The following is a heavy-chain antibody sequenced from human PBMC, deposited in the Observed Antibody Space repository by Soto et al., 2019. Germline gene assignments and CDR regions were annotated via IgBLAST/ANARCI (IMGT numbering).Heavy chain of an antibody. V-gene: IGHV1-69*13. CDR2: IIPIFGTA. J-gene: IGHJ4*02. CDR3: AKQVARGYYFDY. CDR1: GGTFSSYA. Sequence: ASVKVSCKASGGTFSSYAISWVRQAPGQGLEWMGGIIPIFGTANYAQKFQGRVTITADESTSTAYMELSSLRSEDTAVYYCAKQVARGYYFDYWGQGTLVTVSS. D-gene: IGHD2-15*01.